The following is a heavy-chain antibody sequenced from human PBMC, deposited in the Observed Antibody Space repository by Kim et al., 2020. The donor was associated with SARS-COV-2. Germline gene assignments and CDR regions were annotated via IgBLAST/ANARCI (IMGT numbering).Heavy chain of an antibody. D-gene: IGHD4-17*01. V-gene: IGHV3-48*02. CDR2: ISSSSSTI. CDR3: ARDLKDYPRAFDI. J-gene: IGHJ3*02. Sequence: GGSLRLSCAASGFTFNTYSMNWVRQAPEKGLEWVSYISSSSSTIYYAGSVEGRFTISRDNAKNSLYLQMNSLRDEDTAVYYCARDLKDYPRAFDIWGQGTMVTVSS. CDR1: GFTFNTYS.